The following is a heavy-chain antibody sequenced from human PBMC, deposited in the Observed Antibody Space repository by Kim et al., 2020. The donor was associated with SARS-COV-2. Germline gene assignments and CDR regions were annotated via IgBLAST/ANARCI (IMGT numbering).Heavy chain of an antibody. Sequence: SGPTLVNPTQTLTLTCTFSGFSLTTSGVGVSWLRQPPGKALEWLALVYWDNNKRYSPSLKSRPTITKDTSKNQVVLTMANMDPVDTATYYCAHLTTLAISYDNWRQATLVTVSS. CDR3: AHLTTLAISYDN. V-gene: IGHV2-5*02. J-gene: IGHJ4*02. D-gene: IGHD4-4*01. CDR2: VYWDNNK. CDR1: GFSLTTSGVG.